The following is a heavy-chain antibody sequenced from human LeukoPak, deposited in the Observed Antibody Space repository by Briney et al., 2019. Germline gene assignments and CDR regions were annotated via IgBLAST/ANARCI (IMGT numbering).Heavy chain of an antibody. CDR1: GYTFKSYV. CDR3: ARHLYGDYFFDY. D-gene: IGHD4-17*01. V-gene: IGHV1-18*01. J-gene: IGHJ4*02. CDR2: ISAYNGNT. Sequence: SSVKVSCKASGYTFKSYVITWVRQAPGQGLEWMGWISAYNGNTNYAQKLQGRVTMTTDTSTSTAYMELRSLRSDDTAVYYCARHLYGDYFFDYWGQGTLVTVSS.